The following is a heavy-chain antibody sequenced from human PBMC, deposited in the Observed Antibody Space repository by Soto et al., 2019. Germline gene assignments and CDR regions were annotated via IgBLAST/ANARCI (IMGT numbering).Heavy chain of an antibody. D-gene: IGHD6-13*01. CDR1: GYTFTSYY. Sequence: EASVKVSCKASGYTFTSYYMHWVRQAPGQGLEWMGIINPSGGSTSYAQKFQGRVTMTRDTSTSTVYMELSSLRSEDTAVYYCARVKGIAAAGGAFDIWGQGTMVTVSS. V-gene: IGHV1-46*01. CDR2: INPSGGST. CDR3: ARVKGIAAAGGAFDI. J-gene: IGHJ3*02.